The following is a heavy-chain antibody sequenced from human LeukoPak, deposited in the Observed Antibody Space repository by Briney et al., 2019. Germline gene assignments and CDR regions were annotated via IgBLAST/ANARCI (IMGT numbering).Heavy chain of an antibody. CDR1: GYTFTSYG. V-gene: IGHV1-18*01. CDR3: ARGEPTHYYGSGSKYYMDV. D-gene: IGHD3-10*01. CDR2: ISAYNGNT. Sequence: ASVKVSCKASGYTFTSYGISWVRQAPGQGLEWMGWISAYNGNTNYAQKLQGRVTLTTDDSTSTAYMELSSLTSEDTAVYFCARGEPTHYYGSGSKYYMDVWGKGTTVTVSS. J-gene: IGHJ6*03.